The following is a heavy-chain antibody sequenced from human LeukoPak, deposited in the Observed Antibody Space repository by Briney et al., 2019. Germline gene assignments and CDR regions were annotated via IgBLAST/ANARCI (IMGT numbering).Heavy chain of an antibody. J-gene: IGHJ6*02. CDR3: AKDYGDYTYYYYGMDV. CDR1: GYTFTSYY. V-gene: IGHV1-46*01. CDR2: INPSGGST. D-gene: IGHD4-17*01. Sequence: VKVSCKAAGYTFTSYYMHWVRQAPGQGLEWMGIINPSGGSTSYAQKFQGRVTMTRDTSTSTVYMELSSLRSEDTAVYYCAKDYGDYTYYYYGMDVWGQGTTVTVSS.